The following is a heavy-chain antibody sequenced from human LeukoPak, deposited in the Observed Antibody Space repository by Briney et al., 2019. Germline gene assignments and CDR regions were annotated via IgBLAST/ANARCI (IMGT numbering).Heavy chain of an antibody. V-gene: IGHV4-4*07. Sequence: SETLSLTCTVSGGSTNTYCCGWIRQPAEKGLEWIGRIYPSGSTYYNPSLKSRVTISIDKSKNQFSLRLTSVTAADTAVYYCARDRSGYSEYYFDYWGQGSLVTVSS. CDR3: ARDRSGYSEYYFDY. J-gene: IGHJ4*02. CDR1: GGSTNTYC. CDR2: IYPSGST. D-gene: IGHD5-12*01.